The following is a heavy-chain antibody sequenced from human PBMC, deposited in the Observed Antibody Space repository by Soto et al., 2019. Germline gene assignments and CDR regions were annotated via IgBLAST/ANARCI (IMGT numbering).Heavy chain of an antibody. Sequence: GASVKVSCKASGYSFTSYAIHWVRQAPGQGLEWMGWISGYNGNTNYAQKFQGRVTMTTDTSTNTAYMELRSLRSDDTGMFYCARGTGTTSEGSLFDFWGQGTMVTVS. J-gene: IGHJ4*02. CDR1: GYSFTSYA. CDR2: ISGYNGNT. CDR3: ARGTGTTSEGSLFDF. V-gene: IGHV1-18*01. D-gene: IGHD1-1*01.